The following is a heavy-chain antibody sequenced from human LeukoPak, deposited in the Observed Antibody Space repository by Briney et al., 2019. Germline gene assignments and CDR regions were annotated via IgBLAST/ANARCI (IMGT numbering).Heavy chain of an antibody. CDR3: ARDRCSGGSCYSDY. D-gene: IGHD2-15*01. CDR2: IYYSGST. J-gene: IGHJ4*02. CDR1: GGSISSYY. V-gene: IGHV4-59*01. Sequence: SQTLSLTCTVSGGSISSYYWSWIRQPPGKGLEWIGYIYYSGSTNYNPSLKSRVTISVDTSKNQFSLKLSSVTAADTAVYYCARDRCSGGSCYSDYWGQGTLVTVSS.